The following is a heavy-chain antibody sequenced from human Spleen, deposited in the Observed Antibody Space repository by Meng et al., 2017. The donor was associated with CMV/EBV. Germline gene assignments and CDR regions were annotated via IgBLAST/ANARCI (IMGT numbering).Heavy chain of an antibody. Sequence: CAASGFSISDYAMNWVRQAPGKGLEWVSVISASGYITFYAESVKGRFTIGRDTSKNTVYLQLNSLRAEDTAIYYCAKAPTRRYYFDYWGQGSLVTVSS. V-gene: IGHV3-23*01. D-gene: IGHD5-24*01. CDR3: AKAPTRRYYFDY. CDR1: GFSISDYA. J-gene: IGHJ4*02. CDR2: ISASGYIT.